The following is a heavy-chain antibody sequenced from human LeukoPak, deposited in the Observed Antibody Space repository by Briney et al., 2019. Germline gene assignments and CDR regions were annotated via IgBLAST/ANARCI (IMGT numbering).Heavy chain of an antibody. CDR1: GGSIGSYY. CDR2: IYYSGST. Sequence: SETLSLTCTVSGGSIGSYYWSWIRQPPGKGLEWIGYIYYSGSTNYNPSLKSRVTISVDTSKNQFSLKLSSVTAADTAVYYCARGSGYDSSAPLFDYWGQGTLVTVSS. CDR3: ARGSGYDSSAPLFDY. J-gene: IGHJ4*02. V-gene: IGHV4-59*01. D-gene: IGHD3-22*01.